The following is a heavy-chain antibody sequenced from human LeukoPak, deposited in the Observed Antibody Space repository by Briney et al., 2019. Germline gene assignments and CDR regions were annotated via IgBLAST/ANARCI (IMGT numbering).Heavy chain of an antibody. CDR1: GGSISSYY. J-gene: IGHJ3*02. Sequence: SETLCLTCTVSGGSISSYYWSWVRQPPGKGLEWVGYVYYTGSTNYNPSLQRRVSISVDTSKNLFSLRFGPVTAADTAVYYCARADCTVASCYAWRDAFHIWGQGTMVSVSS. CDR3: ARADCTVASCYAWRDAFHI. D-gene: IGHD2-2*01. CDR2: VYYTGST. V-gene: IGHV4-59*01.